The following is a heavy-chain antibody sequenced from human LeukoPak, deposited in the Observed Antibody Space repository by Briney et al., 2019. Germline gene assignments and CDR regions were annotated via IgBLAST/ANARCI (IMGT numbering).Heavy chain of an antibody. CDR3: AKGSYYFHFDY. V-gene: IGHV3-30*04. Sequence: GGSLRLSCAASGFTFSSYAMHWVRQAPGKGLEWVAVISYDGSNKYYADSVKGRFTISRDNSKNTLYLQMNSLRVEDTAVYYCAKGSYYFHFDYWGQGTLVTVSS. J-gene: IGHJ4*02. CDR1: GFTFSSYA. CDR2: ISYDGSNK. D-gene: IGHD1-26*01.